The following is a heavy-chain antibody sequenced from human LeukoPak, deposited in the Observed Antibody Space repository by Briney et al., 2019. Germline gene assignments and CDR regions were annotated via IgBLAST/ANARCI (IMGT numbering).Heavy chain of an antibody. CDR1: GFTFSGYA. J-gene: IGHJ4*02. CDR3: ATGSGWSDFDY. D-gene: IGHD6-19*01. CDR2: ISGSGGST. Sequence: SGGSLRLSCAASGFTFSGYAMGWVRQAPGKGLEWVSAISGSGGSTYYADSVKGRFTISRDNSKNTLYLQMNSLRAEDTAVYYCATGSGWSDFDYWGQGTLVTVSS. V-gene: IGHV3-23*01.